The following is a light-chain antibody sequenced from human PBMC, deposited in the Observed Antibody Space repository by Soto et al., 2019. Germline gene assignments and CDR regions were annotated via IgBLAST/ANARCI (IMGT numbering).Light chain of an antibody. CDR3: QQYNNWPPE. CDR1: QSVSSD. Sequence: EIVMTQSPATLSVSPGERATLSCRASQSVSSDFAWYQQKPGQAPRLLIYGASTRATGIPARFSGSGSGTESTLTISSLQSEDFAIYYCQQYNNWPPELGPGTKVDIK. V-gene: IGKV3-15*01. CDR2: GAS. J-gene: IGKJ3*01.